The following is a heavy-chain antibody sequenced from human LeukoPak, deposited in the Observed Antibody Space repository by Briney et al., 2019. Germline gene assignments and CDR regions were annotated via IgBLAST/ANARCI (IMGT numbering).Heavy chain of an antibody. J-gene: IGHJ6*02. D-gene: IGHD3-10*01. Sequence: GGSLRLSCVASGFTFSTYEMNWVRQAPGKGLEWVSYISSSGDTMYHADPVKGRFTTSRDNAKNSVYLQMHSLRVEDTAVYYCARARGPAYYYGMDVWGQGTTVTVSS. V-gene: IGHV3-48*03. CDR2: ISSSGDTM. CDR1: GFTFSTYE. CDR3: ARARGPAYYYGMDV.